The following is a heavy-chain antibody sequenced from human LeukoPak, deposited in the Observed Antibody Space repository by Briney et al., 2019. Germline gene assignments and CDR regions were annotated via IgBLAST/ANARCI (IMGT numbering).Heavy chain of an antibody. J-gene: IGHJ4*02. CDR3: ARLEYISSPFDY. V-gene: IGHV5-51*01. D-gene: IGHD6-6*01. CDR1: GYSFTAYW. Sequence: GESLQISCRASGYSFTAYWIGWVRQLPGKGLEWMGIIYPGDSDTRYSPSFQGQVTISADKSISTAYLQWSSLKASDTAMYYCARLEYISSPFDYWGQGTLVTVSS. CDR2: IYPGDSDT.